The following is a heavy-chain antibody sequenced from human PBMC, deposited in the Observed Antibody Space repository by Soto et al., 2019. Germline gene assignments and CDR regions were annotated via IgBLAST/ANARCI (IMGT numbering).Heavy chain of an antibody. D-gene: IGHD3-3*01. Sequence: SETLSLTCTVSGGSISSYYWSWIRQPPGKGLEWIGYIYYSASTNYNPSLKSRVTISVDTSKNQFSLKLSSVTAADTAVYYCATLSDFWSGYPFDYWGQGTLVTVSS. CDR1: GGSISSYY. V-gene: IGHV4-59*01. CDR2: IYYSAST. J-gene: IGHJ4*02. CDR3: ATLSDFWSGYPFDY.